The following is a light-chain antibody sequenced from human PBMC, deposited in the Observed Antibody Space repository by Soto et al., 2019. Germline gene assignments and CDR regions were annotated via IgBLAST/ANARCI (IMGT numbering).Light chain of an antibody. Sequence: QSLLTQPRSVFVAPLQRGSISSTGSSPNFGAGYDVHCYQKLPGTAPKLLIYGNSNRPSGVPDRFSGSKSGTSASLAITGLQAEDEAEYYCQSYNRRLSGSVFGTGTKVPV. CDR1: SPNFGAGYD. V-gene: IGLV1-40*01. CDR2: GNS. J-gene: IGLJ1*01. CDR3: QSYNRRLSGSV.